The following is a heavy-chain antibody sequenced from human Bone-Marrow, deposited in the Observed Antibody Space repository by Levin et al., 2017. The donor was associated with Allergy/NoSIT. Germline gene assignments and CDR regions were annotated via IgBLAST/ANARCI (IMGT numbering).Heavy chain of an antibody. CDR2: ISGSGDST. Sequence: GGSLRLSCAASGFSFSTYAMSWVRQAPGKGLDWVSAISGSGDSTYYAGSVKGRFTIFRDNSKNTLFLQMNNLRAEDTARYYCAKIWGAAARGANDHWGQGTLVTVSS. CDR3: AKIWGAAARGANDH. CDR1: GFSFSTYA. J-gene: IGHJ4*02. V-gene: IGHV3-23*01. D-gene: IGHD6-13*01.